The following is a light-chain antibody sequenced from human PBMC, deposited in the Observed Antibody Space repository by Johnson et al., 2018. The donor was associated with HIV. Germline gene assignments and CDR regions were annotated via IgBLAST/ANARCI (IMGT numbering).Light chain of an antibody. CDR1: NSNIGNNY. V-gene: IGLV1-51*01. Sequence: QSVLTQPPSVSAAPGQKVTISCSGSNSNIGNNYVSWYQQLPGTAPKLLIYDDNKRPSGIPDRFFGSKSGTSATLDITGLQTGDEGDYYCGTWDSSLNAYVFGTATKVTVL. CDR2: DDN. J-gene: IGLJ1*01. CDR3: GTWDSSLNAYV.